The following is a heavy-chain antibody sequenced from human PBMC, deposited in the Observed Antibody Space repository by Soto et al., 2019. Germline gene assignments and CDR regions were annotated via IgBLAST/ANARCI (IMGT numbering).Heavy chain of an antibody. D-gene: IGHD3-10*01. CDR2: INHSGST. J-gene: IGHJ5*02. Sequence: PSETLSLTFAVYGGSFTGYYWSWIRQPPGKGLEWIGEINHSGSTNYNPSLKSRVTISVDTSKNQFSLKLSSVTAADTAVYYCARLKTITMVRGVIMRNNWFDPWGQGTLVTVSS. CDR3: ARLKTITMVRGVIMRNNWFDP. CDR1: GGSFTGYY. V-gene: IGHV4-34*01.